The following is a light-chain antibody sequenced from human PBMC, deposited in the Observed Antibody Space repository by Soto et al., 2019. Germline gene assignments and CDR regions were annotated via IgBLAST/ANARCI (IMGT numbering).Light chain of an antibody. CDR1: NIGRKS. CDR3: QVWDSSSDHVV. V-gene: IGLV3-21*04. Sequence: SYELTQPPSVSVAPGKTARITRGGTNIGRKSVHWYQQKPGQAPVLVIYYDSDRPSGIPERFSGSNSGNTATLTISRVEAGDEADSYCQVWDSSSDHVVFGGGTNLTVL. J-gene: IGLJ2*01. CDR2: YDS.